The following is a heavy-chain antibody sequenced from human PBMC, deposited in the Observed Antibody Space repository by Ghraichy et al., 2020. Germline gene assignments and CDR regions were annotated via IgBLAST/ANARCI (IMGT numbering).Heavy chain of an antibody. CDR3: ARGHGVGATRGYYYYFHMDV. CDR2: INHSGST. V-gene: IGHV4-34*01. CDR1: GGSFSGYY. J-gene: IGHJ6*03. D-gene: IGHD1-26*01. Sequence: SETLSLTCAVYGGSFSGYYWSWIRQPPGKGLEWIGEINHSGSTNYNPSLKSRVTISVDTSKNQFSLKLSSVTAADTAVYYCARGHGVGATRGYYYYFHMDVWGKGTTVTVSS.